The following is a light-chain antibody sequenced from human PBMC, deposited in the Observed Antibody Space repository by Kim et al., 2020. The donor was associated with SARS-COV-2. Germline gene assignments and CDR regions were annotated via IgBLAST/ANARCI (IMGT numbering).Light chain of an antibody. Sequence: ASVGDRVPITCRASQSVNSWLAWHQQKPGKAPKLLIHKTYILKSGVPSRFSGSGSGTEFTLTINSLQPDDSATYYCQQYSTYSGNFGQGTKLEI. V-gene: IGKV1-5*03. CDR1: QSVNSW. J-gene: IGKJ2*02. CDR3: QQYSTYSGN. CDR2: KTY.